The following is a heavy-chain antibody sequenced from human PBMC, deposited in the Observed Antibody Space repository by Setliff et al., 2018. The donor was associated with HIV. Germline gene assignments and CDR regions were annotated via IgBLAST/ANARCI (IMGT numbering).Heavy chain of an antibody. CDR1: GGSFSGYN. CDR3: ARMYSNYGRYYYYYMDV. CDR2: INHSGST. Sequence: SETLSLTCAVYGGSFSGYNWSWIRQTPGKGLEWIGEINHSGSTNHNPSLKSRATISVDTSKNQFSLKLSSVTAADTAVYYCARMYSNYGRYYYYYMDVWGKGTTVTVSS. D-gene: IGHD4-4*01. J-gene: IGHJ6*03. V-gene: IGHV4-34*04.